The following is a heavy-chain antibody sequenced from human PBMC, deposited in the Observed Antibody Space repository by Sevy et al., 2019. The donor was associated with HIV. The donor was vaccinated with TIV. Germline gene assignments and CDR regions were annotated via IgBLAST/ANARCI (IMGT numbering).Heavy chain of an antibody. V-gene: IGHV1-24*01. Sequence: ASVKVSCKVSGNTLTQLSMHWVRQVPGKGLEWMGSFDPEDDERIYEQKFQGRVTMTEDRSTNTAYMELSSLKSEDTAVYYCATTKDYYENSGDPFDYWGQGTLVTVSS. J-gene: IGHJ4*02. CDR2: FDPEDDER. CDR1: GNTLTQLS. CDR3: ATTKDYYENSGDPFDY. D-gene: IGHD3-22*01.